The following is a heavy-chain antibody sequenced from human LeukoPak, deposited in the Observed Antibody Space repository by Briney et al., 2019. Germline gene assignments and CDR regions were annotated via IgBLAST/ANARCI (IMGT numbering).Heavy chain of an antibody. Sequence: SETLSLTCAGYGGSFSGYYWSWIRQPPGKGLQWIGAINHSGSTNYNPSLKSRVTISVVTSKNQFSLKLSSVTAADTAVYYCARKGPKVTIFGVVNRKTYMDVWGKGTTVTVSS. J-gene: IGHJ6*03. CDR2: INHSGST. V-gene: IGHV4-34*01. CDR3: ARKGPKVTIFGVVNRKTYMDV. D-gene: IGHD3-3*01. CDR1: GGSFSGYY.